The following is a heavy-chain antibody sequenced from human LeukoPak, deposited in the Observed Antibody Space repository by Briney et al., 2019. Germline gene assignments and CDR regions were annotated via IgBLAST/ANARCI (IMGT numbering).Heavy chain of an antibody. CDR3: AGGRRSGSYRYYYYMDV. V-gene: IGHV4-34*01. CDR2: INHSGST. D-gene: IGHD1-26*01. Sequence: SETLSLTCAVYGGSFSGYYWSWIRQPPGKGLEWIGEINHSGSTNYNPSLKSRVTISVDTSKNQFSLKLSSVTAADTAVYYCAGGRRSGSYRYYYYMDVWGKGTTVTVSS. CDR1: GGSFSGYY. J-gene: IGHJ6*03.